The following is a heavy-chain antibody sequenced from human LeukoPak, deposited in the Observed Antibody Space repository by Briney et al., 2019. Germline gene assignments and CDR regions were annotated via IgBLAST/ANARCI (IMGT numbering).Heavy chain of an antibody. CDR2: ISGSGGST. CDR1: GFTFSSYG. J-gene: IGHJ3*02. V-gene: IGHV3-23*01. Sequence: GGSLRLSCAASGFTFSSYGMSWVRQAPGKGLEWVSAISGSGGSTYYADSVKGRFTISRDNSKNTLYLQMNSLRAEDTAVYYCAKDKMGRSYDILTGYSSSAFDIWGQGTMVIVSS. D-gene: IGHD3-9*01. CDR3: AKDKMGRSYDILTGYSSSAFDI.